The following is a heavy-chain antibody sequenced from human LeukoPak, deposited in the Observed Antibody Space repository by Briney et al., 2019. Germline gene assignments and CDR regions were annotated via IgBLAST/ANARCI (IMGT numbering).Heavy chain of an antibody. CDR2: ISSSSSYI. CDR3: AGGSSTSPFDY. D-gene: IGHD2-2*01. J-gene: IGHJ4*02. Sequence: GGSLRLSCAASGFTFSSYSMNWVRQAPGKGLEWVSSISSSSSYIYYADSVKGRFTISRDNAKNSLYLQMNSLRAEDTAVYYCAGGSSTSPFDYWGQGTLVTVSS. V-gene: IGHV3-21*01. CDR1: GFTFSSYS.